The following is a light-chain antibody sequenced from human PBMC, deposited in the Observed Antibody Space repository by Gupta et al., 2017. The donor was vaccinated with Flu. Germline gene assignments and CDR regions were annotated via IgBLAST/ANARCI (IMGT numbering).Light chain of an antibody. J-gene: IGLJ3*02. Sequence: QSVLTQPPSASGTPGQRVTISCSGATSNIGSNAVNWYQQFPGAAPKLLIYSTTQRPSGGADLFSGSMSGVSASLAISGLQSEDEADYYCATWDDSLQGWVFGGGTKVTVL. CDR2: STT. V-gene: IGLV1-44*01. CDR3: ATWDDSLQGWV. CDR1: TSNIGSNA.